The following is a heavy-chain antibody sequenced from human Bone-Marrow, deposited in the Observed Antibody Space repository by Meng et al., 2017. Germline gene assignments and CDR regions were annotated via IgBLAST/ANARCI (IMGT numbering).Heavy chain of an antibody. D-gene: IGHD3-22*01. V-gene: IGHV3-7*01. J-gene: IGHJ4*02. Sequence: GESLKISCAASGFTFSSYEMNWVRQAPGKGLEWVANIKQDGSEKYYVDSVKGRFTISRDNAKNSLYLQMNSLRADDTAVYFCTRDQFYYDSSGFDVDYWGQGTLVTVSS. CDR1: GFTFSSYE. CDR2: IKQDGSEK. CDR3: TRDQFYYDSSGFDVDY.